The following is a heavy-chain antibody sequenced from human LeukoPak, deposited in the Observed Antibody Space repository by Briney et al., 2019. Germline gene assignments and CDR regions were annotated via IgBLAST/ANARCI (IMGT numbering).Heavy chain of an antibody. J-gene: IGHJ5*02. CDR1: GYTFTGYY. Sequence: ASVKVSCKASGYTFTGYYMHWVRQAPGQGLEWMGWINPNSGGTNYAQKFQGRVTMIRDTSISTAYMELSRLRSDDTAVYYCAGSSWYGRLHGWFDPWGQGTLVTVSS. CDR2: INPNSGGT. CDR3: AGSSWYGRLHGWFDP. D-gene: IGHD6-13*01. V-gene: IGHV1-2*02.